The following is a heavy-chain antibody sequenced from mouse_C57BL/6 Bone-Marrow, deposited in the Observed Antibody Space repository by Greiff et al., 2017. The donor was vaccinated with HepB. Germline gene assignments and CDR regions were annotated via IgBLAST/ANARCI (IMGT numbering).Heavy chain of an antibody. Sequence: QVQLQQSGAELVKPGASVKMSCTASGYTFTTYPIEWMKQNHGKSLEWIGNFHPYNDDTKYNEKFKGKATLTVEKSSSTVYLELSRLTSDDSAVYYCARPYYGSSYWYFDVWGTGTTVTVSS. CDR1: GYTFTTYP. V-gene: IGHV1-47*01. D-gene: IGHD1-1*01. CDR2: FHPYNDDT. J-gene: IGHJ1*03. CDR3: ARPYYGSSYWYFDV.